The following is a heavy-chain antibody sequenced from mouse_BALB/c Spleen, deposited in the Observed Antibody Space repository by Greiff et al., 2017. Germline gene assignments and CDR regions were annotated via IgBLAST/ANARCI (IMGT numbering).Heavy chain of an antibody. CDR1: GYTFTDYN. Sequence: VQLKQSGPELVKPGASVKISCKASGYTFTDYNMHWVKQSHGKSLEWIGYIYPYNGGTGYNQKFKSKATLTVDNSSSTAYMELRSLTSEDSAVYYCAEIYYGSSYWYFDVWGAGTTVTVSS. J-gene: IGHJ1*01. CDR3: AEIYYGSSYWYFDV. V-gene: IGHV1S29*02. D-gene: IGHD1-1*01. CDR2: IYPYNGGT.